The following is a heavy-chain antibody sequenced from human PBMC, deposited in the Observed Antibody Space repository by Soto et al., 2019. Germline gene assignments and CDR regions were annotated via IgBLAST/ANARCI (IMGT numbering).Heavy chain of an antibody. J-gene: IGHJ4*02. Sequence: SETLSLTCTVSGGSISSYYWSWIRQPPGKGLEWIGYIYYSGSTNYNPSLKSRVTISVDTSKNQFSLKLSSVTAADTAVYYCARLTTGTTVYFDYWGQGTLVTVSS. CDR3: ARLTTGTTVYFDY. CDR2: IYYSGST. D-gene: IGHD1-1*01. CDR1: GGSISSYY. V-gene: IGHV4-59*01.